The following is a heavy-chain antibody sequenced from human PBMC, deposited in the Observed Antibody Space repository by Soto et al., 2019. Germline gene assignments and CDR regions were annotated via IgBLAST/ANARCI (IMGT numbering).Heavy chain of an antibody. CDR1: GFTFSSYS. D-gene: IGHD3-16*01. V-gene: IGHV3-48*01. J-gene: IGHJ4*02. CDR2: ISSSSSTI. CDR3: ASSSAYIWYFDY. Sequence: GGSLRLSCAASGFTFSSYSMNWVRQAPGKGLEWVSYISSSSSTIYYADSVKGRFTVSRDNSKNSLYLQVNSLRAEDTAVYYCASSSAYIWYFDYWGQGTLVTVSS.